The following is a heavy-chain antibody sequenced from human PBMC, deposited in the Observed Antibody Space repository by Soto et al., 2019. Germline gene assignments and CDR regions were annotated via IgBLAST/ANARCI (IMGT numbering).Heavy chain of an antibody. D-gene: IGHD6-6*01. CDR1: GCTIRTYY. Sequence: PSETLSLTCTVSGCTIRTYYWTWIRQPPGKGLEWIGYVYHSGSTNYNPSLRSRVTVSLDMSNNQFSLKLNSVTAADTAVYYCARRVATRPIYGMDVWGQGTTVTVSS. J-gene: IGHJ6*02. CDR3: ARRVATRPIYGMDV. CDR2: VYHSGST. V-gene: IGHV4-59*01.